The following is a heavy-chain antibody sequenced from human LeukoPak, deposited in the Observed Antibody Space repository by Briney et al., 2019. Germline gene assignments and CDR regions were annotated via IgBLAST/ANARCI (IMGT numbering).Heavy chain of an antibody. V-gene: IGHV4-30-2*01. D-gene: IGHD3-3*01. J-gene: IGHJ3*02. CDR3: AREAITIFGVDTNAFDI. Sequence: SQTLSLTCTVSGGSISSGGYYWSWIRQPPGKGLEWIGYIYHSGSTYYNPSLKSRVTISVDTSKNQFSLKLSSVTAADTAVYYCAREAITIFGVDTNAFDIWGQGTMVTVSS. CDR2: IYHSGST. CDR1: GGSISSGGYY.